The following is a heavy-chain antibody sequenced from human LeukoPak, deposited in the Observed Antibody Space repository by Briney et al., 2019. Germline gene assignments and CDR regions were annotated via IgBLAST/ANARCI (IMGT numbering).Heavy chain of an antibody. CDR2: IKQDGTEE. CDR3: ARDPCHGALDY. CDR1: GFTFSSYG. D-gene: IGHD2-2*01. V-gene: IGHV3-7*03. Sequence: GSLRLSCAASGFTFSSYGMHWVRRAPGKGLEWVANIKQDGTEEYYVDSVRGRFSISKDNAKNSLYLQMNSLRAEDTAVYYCARDPCHGALDYWGQGALVTVSS. J-gene: IGHJ4*02.